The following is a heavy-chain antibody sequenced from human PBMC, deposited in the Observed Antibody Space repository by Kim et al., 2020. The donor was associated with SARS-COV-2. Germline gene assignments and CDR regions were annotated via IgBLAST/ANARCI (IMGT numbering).Heavy chain of an antibody. J-gene: IGHJ4*02. CDR1: GGSISSYY. Sequence: SETLSLTCTVSGGSISSYYWSWIRQPAGKGLEWIGRIYTSGSTNYNPSLKSRVTMSVDTSKNQFSLKLSSVTAADTAVYYCARDKYAGYSGSSFDYWGQGTLVTVSS. CDR2: IYTSGST. CDR3: ARDKYAGYSGSSFDY. D-gene: IGHD1-26*01. V-gene: IGHV4-4*07.